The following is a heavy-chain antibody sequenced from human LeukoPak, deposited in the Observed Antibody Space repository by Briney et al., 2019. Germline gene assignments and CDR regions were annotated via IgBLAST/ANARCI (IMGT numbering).Heavy chain of an antibody. J-gene: IGHJ4*02. CDR3: ARGYDTTGFFSY. CDR1: GYTFTSIT. Sequence: ASVKVSCKASGYTFTSITINWVRQAPGQALEWTGWIDTNTGNPTYAQGLTGRYVFSLDTSVSTAFLQISSLKAEDTAIYYCARGYDTTGFFSYWGQGTLVTVSS. D-gene: IGHD3-22*01. V-gene: IGHV7-4-1*02. CDR2: IDTNTGNP.